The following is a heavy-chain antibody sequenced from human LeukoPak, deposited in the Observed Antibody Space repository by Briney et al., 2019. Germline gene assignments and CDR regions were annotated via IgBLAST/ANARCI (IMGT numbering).Heavy chain of an antibody. CDR2: ISSSGSYI. CDR1: GFTFSSYS. Sequence: GGSLRLSCAASGFTFSSYSMNWARQAPGKGLEWVSSISSSGSYIYYAGSVKGRFTISRDNANNSLYLQMNSLRAEDTAVYYCASGARPIDYWGQGTLVTVSS. CDR3: ASGARPIDY. V-gene: IGHV3-21*01. D-gene: IGHD6-6*01. J-gene: IGHJ4*02.